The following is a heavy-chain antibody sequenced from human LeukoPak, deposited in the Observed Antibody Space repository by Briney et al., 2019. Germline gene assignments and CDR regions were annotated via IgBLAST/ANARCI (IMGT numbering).Heavy chain of an antibody. D-gene: IGHD6-13*01. CDR1: GYTFTGYY. CDR3: AMILVAAAWAFDY. J-gene: IGHJ4*02. V-gene: IGHV1-2*02. CDR2: INPNSGGT. Sequence: ASVKVSCKASGYTFTGYYMHWVRQAPGQGLEWMGWINPNSGGTNYAQKFQGRVTMTRDTSISTAYMELSRLRSDGTAVYYCAMILVAAAWAFDYWGQGTLVTVSS.